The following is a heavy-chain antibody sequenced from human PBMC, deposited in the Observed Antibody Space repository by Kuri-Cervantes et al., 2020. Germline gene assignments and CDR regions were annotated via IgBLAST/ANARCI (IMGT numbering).Heavy chain of an antibody. V-gene: IGHV3-11*01. CDR3: AGQYGSGSSYGMDV. CDR1: GGSFSGYY. D-gene: IGHD3-10*01. J-gene: IGHJ6*02. Sequence: LSLTCAVYGGSFSGYYWSWIRQPPGKGLEWVSYISSSGSTIYYADSVKGRFTISRDNAKNSLYLQMNSLRAEDTAVYYCAGQYGSGSSYGMDVWGQGTTVTVSS. CDR2: ISSSGSTI.